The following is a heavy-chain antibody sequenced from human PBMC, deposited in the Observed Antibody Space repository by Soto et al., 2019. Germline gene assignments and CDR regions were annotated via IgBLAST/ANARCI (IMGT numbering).Heavy chain of an antibody. CDR1: GFNFNNFS. J-gene: IGHJ4*02. Sequence: PRGSLRLSCAASGFNFNNFSMTWLRQAPGKGPEWVSAISASAGRTFYADSVKGRFTISRDNSKNTLHLQMNSLRAEDTAVYYCAKGEQQLVWYFDYWCQGTLVTVS. D-gene: IGHD6-13*01. CDR3: AKGEQQLVWYFDY. CDR2: ISASAGRT. V-gene: IGHV3-23*01.